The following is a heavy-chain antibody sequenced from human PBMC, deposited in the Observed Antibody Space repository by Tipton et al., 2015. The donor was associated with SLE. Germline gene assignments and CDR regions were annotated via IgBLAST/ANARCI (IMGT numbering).Heavy chain of an antibody. Sequence: TLSLTCGVYGGSFSSYYWSWVRQPPGKGLEWIGYMYYSGSTNYNPSLKSRVTISVDTSKNQFSLKLSSVTAADTAVYYCARLPTGFPNWFDPWGQGTLVTVSS. V-gene: IGHV4-59*08. J-gene: IGHJ5*02. D-gene: IGHD4-17*01. CDR3: ARLPTGFPNWFDP. CDR1: GGSFSSYY. CDR2: MYYSGST.